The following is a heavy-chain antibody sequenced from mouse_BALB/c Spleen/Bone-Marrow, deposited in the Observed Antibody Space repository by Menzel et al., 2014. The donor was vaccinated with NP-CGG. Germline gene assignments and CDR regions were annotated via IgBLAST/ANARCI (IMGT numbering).Heavy chain of an antibody. V-gene: IGHV14-3*02. J-gene: IGHJ3*01. D-gene: IGHD1-1*01. CDR3: AGYYYGSSLFAY. CDR1: GFNIKDTY. Sequence: VQLQQSGAELVKPGASVKLSCTASGFNIKDTYMYWVKQRPEQGLEWIGRIDPANGNTKYDPKFQDKATITADTSSNTAYFQHSSLTSEDNTVYYCAGYYYGSSLFAYWGQGTLVTVSA. CDR2: IDPANGNT.